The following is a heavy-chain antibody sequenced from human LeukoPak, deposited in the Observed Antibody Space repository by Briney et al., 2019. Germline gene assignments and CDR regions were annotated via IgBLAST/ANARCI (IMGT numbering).Heavy chain of an antibody. J-gene: IGHJ6*03. Sequence: GASVNVSCTASGYTFTSYEINWVRQAAGHGLEWMGWMNPNSGGTNYAQKFQGRVTMTMDTSISTAYMELSRPRSDDTAVYDCARTGQVTIFANYYYYFYMDVWGKGTTVTVSS. CDR1: GYTFTSYE. V-gene: IGHV1-2*02. D-gene: IGHD3-3*01. CDR3: ARTGQVTIFANYYYYFYMDV. CDR2: MNPNSGGT.